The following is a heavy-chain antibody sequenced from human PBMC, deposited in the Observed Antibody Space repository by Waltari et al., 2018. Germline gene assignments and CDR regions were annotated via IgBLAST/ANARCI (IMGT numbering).Heavy chain of an antibody. CDR3: ARGWGGHVDY. V-gene: IGHV3-74*02. J-gene: IGHJ4*02. D-gene: IGHD3-16*01. Sequence: EVQLVESGGGLVQPGGSLRLSCAASGFTFSTYWMHWVRQGPGKGLGWVSRINSDGRGTNYADSVKGRFTISRDNAKNTLYLQINSLGVGDTAMYYCARGWGGHVDYWGQGTLVTVSS. CDR1: GFTFSTYW. CDR2: INSDGRGT.